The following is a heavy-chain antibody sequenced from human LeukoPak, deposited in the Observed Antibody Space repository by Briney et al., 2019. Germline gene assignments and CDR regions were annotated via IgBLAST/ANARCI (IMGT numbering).Heavy chain of an antibody. D-gene: IGHD5-12*01. CDR1: GGTLSSYA. Sequence: SVKVSCKASGGTLSSYAISSGRQAPGHGVEWMGGIIPIFGTANYAQKCQGRVTITTDESTSTAYMELSSLRSEDTAVCYCARDRPNSGYDSFDYWGQGTLVTVSS. CDR2: IIPIFGTA. J-gene: IGHJ4*02. V-gene: IGHV1-69*05. CDR3: ARDRPNSGYDSFDY.